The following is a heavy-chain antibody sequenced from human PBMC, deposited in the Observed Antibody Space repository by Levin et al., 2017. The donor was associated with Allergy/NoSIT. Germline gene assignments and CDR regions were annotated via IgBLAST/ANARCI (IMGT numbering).Heavy chain of an antibody. V-gene: IGHV4-34*01. J-gene: IGHJ4*02. CDR3: ARVRGGPIAAAGSGSIDY. CDR2: INHSGST. CDR1: GGSFSGYY. Sequence: SETLSLTCAVYGGSFSGYYWSWIRQPPGKGLEWIGEINHSGSTNYNPSLKSRVTISVDTSKNQFSLKLSSVTAADTAVYYCARVRGGPIAAAGSGSIDYWGQGTLVTVSS. D-gene: IGHD6-13*01.